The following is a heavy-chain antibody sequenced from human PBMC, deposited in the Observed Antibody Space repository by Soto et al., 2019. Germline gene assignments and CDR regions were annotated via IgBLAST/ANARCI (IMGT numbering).Heavy chain of an antibody. CDR3: ARTRGYSGYDSPYFDY. D-gene: IGHD5-12*01. Sequence: QVQLQESGPGLVKPSQTLSLTCTVSGGSISSGGYYWSWIRQHPGKGLEWIGYIYYSGSTYYNPALNPRLTISVATSKTPFPLKLSSVTAADTAVYYCARTRGYSGYDSPYFDYWGQGTLVTVSS. J-gene: IGHJ4*02. CDR1: GGSISSGGYY. V-gene: IGHV4-31*03. CDR2: IYYSGST.